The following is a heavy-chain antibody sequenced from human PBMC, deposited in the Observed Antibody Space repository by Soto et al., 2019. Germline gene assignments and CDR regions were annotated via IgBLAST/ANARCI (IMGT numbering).Heavy chain of an antibody. CDR1: GFSLSTSGVG. CDR2: IYWDDDK. V-gene: IGHV2-5*02. D-gene: IGHD3-16*01. J-gene: IGHJ5*02. Sequence: QITLKESGPTLVKPTQTLTLTCTFSGFSLSTSGVGVGWIRQPPGKALEWLALIYWDDDKLYSPSLKSRLTLTKYTSKHQLVLPMTNMDPLDTATSPCAHPRGGGRRFDAWGQGTLVTVSS. CDR3: AHPRGGGRRFDA.